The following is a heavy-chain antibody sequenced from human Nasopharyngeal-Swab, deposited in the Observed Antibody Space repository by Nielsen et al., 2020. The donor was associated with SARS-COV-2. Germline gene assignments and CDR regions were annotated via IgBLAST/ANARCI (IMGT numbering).Heavy chain of an antibody. V-gene: IGHV4-39*07. D-gene: IGHD2-2*01. CDR2: IYYSGST. CDR3: ARVRCSSTSCVLAGWFDP. Sequence: SETLSLTCTVSGGSISSYYWGWIRQPPGKGLEWIGSIYYSGSTNYNPSLKSRVTISVDKSKNQFSLKLSSVTAADTAVYYCARVRCSSTSCVLAGWFDPWGQGTLVTVSS. CDR1: GGSISSYY. J-gene: IGHJ5*02.